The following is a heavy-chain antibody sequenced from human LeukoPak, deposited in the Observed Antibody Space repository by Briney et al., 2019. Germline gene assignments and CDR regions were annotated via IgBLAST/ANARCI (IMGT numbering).Heavy chain of an antibody. Sequence: SETLSLTCTVSGYSISSDYYWSWIRQPPGKGLEWIGYIYYSGSTNYNPSLKSRVTISVDTSKNQFSLKLSSVTAADTAVYYCARGELAAALIWGQGTLVTVSS. V-gene: IGHV4-61*01. CDR3: ARGELAAALI. J-gene: IGHJ4*02. D-gene: IGHD3-16*01. CDR2: IYYSGST. CDR1: GYSISSDYY.